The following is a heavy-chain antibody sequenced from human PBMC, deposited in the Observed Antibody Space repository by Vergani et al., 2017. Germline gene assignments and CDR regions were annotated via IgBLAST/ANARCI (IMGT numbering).Heavy chain of an antibody. CDR3: ARGLAYYDCWSGYYKAPYMDV. D-gene: IGHD3-3*01. CDR2: INHSGST. J-gene: IGHJ6*03. V-gene: IGHV4-34*01. Sequence: QVQLQQWGAGLLKPSETLSLTCAVYGGSFSGYYWSWIRQPPGKGLEWIGEINHSGSTNYNPSLKSRVTISVDTSKNQFSLKLRSVTAADTAVYYCARGLAYYDCWSGYYKAPYMDVWGKGTTVTVSS. CDR1: GGSFSGYY.